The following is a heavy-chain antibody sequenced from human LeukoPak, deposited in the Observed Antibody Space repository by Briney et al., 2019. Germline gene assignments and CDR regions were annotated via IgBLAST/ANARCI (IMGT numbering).Heavy chain of an antibody. CDR3: ARDSPWSEAEQWLVRFDY. V-gene: IGHV1-18*04. CDR2: ISAYNGNT. Sequence: GASVKVSCKASGYTFTSYGISWVRQAPGQGLEWMGWISAYNGNTNYAQKLPGRVTMTTDTSTSTAYMELRSLRSDDTAVYYCARDSPWSEAEQWLVRFDYWGQGTLVTVSS. J-gene: IGHJ4*02. D-gene: IGHD6-19*01. CDR1: GYTFTSYG.